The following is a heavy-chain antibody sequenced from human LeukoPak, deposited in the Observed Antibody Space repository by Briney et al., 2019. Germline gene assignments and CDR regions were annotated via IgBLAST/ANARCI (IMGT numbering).Heavy chain of an antibody. CDR1: GYSLSELS. D-gene: IGHD1-26*01. Sequence: GSVKVSCKVSGYSLSELSIHWVRQAPGKGLEWMGGFDFEDGETLYAQKFRGRLTVTEDTSTDTSYMELSSLAYDDTAVYYCATETPPSGTYSVHFDSWGQGTLVTVSS. J-gene: IGHJ4*02. CDR2: FDFEDGET. CDR3: ATETPPSGTYSVHFDS. V-gene: IGHV1-24*01.